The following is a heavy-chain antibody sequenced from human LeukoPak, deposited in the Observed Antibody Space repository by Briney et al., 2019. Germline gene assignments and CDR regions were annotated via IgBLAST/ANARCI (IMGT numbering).Heavy chain of an antibody. CDR2: ISAYNGNT. CDR3: AAADYYDSSGYYYYYGMDV. Sequence: GASVKVSCRASGYTFTSYGINWVRQAPGQGLEWMGWISAYNGNTNYAQKLQDRVTMTTDTSTRTAYMELSSLRSEDTAVYYCAAADYYDSSGYYYYYGMDVWGRGTTVTVSS. D-gene: IGHD3-22*01. CDR1: GYTFTSYG. V-gene: IGHV1-18*01. J-gene: IGHJ6*02.